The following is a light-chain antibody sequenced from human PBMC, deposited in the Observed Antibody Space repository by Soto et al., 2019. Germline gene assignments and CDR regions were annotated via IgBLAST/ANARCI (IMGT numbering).Light chain of an antibody. CDR1: SSDVGSYNL. CDR3: CSYAGSTV. V-gene: IGLV2-23*02. J-gene: IGLJ2*01. Sequence: QSVLTQPASVFGSPGQSITISCTGTSSDVGSYNLVSWYQQHPGKAPKLMIYEVSKRPSGVSNRFSGSKSGNTASLTISGLQAEDEADYYCCSYAGSTVFGGGTKVTVL. CDR2: EVS.